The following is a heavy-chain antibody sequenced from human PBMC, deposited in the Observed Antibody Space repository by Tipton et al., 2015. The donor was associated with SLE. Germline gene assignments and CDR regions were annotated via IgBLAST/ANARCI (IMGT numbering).Heavy chain of an antibody. V-gene: IGHV1-2*06. J-gene: IGHJ4*02. D-gene: IGHD5-18*01. CDR1: GYTFSGYY. CDR2: INPNSGAT. CDR3: ARARYTYGYCIDY. Sequence: QLVQSGAELKKPGASVKVSCKASGYTFSGYYMHWVRQAPGQGPEWMGRINPNSGATEYTQKFQGRVTMTWDTSISTAYMDLIRLTSDDTAVYYCARARYTYGYCIDYWGQGALVTVSS.